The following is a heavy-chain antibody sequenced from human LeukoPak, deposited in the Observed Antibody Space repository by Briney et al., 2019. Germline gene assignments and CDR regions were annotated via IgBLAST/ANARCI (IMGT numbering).Heavy chain of an antibody. Sequence: PGGSLRLSCAASGFTFNKFAMTWVRQAPGKGLQWVSAISGSGGSTYYADSVKGRFTISRDNSKNTLYLQMNSLRAEDTAVYYCAKDPDTAMVPHFDYWGQGTLVTVSS. CDR2: ISGSGGST. V-gene: IGHV3-23*01. D-gene: IGHD5-18*01. CDR3: AKDPDTAMVPHFDY. CDR1: GFTFNKFA. J-gene: IGHJ4*02.